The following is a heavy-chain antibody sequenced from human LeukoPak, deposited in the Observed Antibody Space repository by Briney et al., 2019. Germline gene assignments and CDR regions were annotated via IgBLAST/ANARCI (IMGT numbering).Heavy chain of an antibody. CDR1: GFIFSRYA. J-gene: IGHJ5*02. D-gene: IGHD6-13*01. CDR3: ARGVAENGNPNYFDP. V-gene: IGHV3-33*01. Sequence: PGPSLRLSCAASGFIFSRYAMHWVRQAPGTGLEWVAVVWSDGTREYYIDSVKGRFTISRDNSKNTLYLQMNSLRAEDTAVYSCARGVAENGNPNYFDPWGRGTLVTVSS. CDR2: VWSDGTRE.